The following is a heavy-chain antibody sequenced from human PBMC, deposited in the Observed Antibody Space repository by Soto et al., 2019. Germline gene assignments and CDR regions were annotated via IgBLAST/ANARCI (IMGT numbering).Heavy chain of an antibody. J-gene: IGHJ6*02. CDR3: AKDLVLHRQKQLAQGYYYYYYGMDV. D-gene: IGHD6-13*01. V-gene: IGHV3-30*18. Sequence: QVQLVESGGGVVQPGRSLRLSCAASGFTFSSYGMHWVRQAPGKGLEWVAVISYDGSNKYYADSVKGRFTISRDNSKNTLYLQMNSLRAEDTAVYYCAKDLVLHRQKQLAQGYYYYYYGMDVWGQGTTVTVSS. CDR2: ISYDGSNK. CDR1: GFTFSSYG.